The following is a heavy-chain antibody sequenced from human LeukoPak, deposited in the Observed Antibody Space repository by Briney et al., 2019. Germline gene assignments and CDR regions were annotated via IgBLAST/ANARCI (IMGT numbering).Heavy chain of an antibody. CDR1: GGSIRSTSYY. CDR2: IYYSGST. V-gene: IGHV4-39*07. J-gene: IGHJ5*02. CDR3: ARVENYGDYVGWFDP. Sequence: SETLSLTCTVSGGSIRSTSYYWGWIRQPPGKGLEWIGNIYYSGSTNYNPSLKSRVTISVDTSKNQFSLKLSSVTAADTAVYYCARVENYGDYVGWFDPWGQGTLVTVSS. D-gene: IGHD4-17*01.